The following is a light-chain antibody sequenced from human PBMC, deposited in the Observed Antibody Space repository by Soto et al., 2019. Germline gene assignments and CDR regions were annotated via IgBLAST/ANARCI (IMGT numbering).Light chain of an antibody. V-gene: IGKV3-11*01. CDR2: GAS. CDR1: QSVSSD. J-gene: IGKJ5*01. Sequence: ILMTQSPATVSVSPGERATLSCMAIQSVSSDLAWYQHRPGQAPRLLIYGASTRATGIPARFSGSGSGTDFTLTINRLEPEDFAVYYCQQRRSWPPTITFGQGTRLEIK. CDR3: QQRRSWPPTIT.